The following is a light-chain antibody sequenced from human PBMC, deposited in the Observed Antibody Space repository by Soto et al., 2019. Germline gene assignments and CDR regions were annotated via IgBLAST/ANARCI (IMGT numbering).Light chain of an antibody. CDR3: AAWDGSLNGYV. Sequence: QSALTQPPSASGTPGQSVTISCSGSNSNIGSNAVNWYQQFPGAAPTLLIYSTNERPSGVPDRFSGSKSGTSASLAISGLQSEDEADYHCAAWDGSLNGYVFGSGTKATVL. CDR1: NSNIGSNA. CDR2: STN. J-gene: IGLJ1*01. V-gene: IGLV1-44*01.